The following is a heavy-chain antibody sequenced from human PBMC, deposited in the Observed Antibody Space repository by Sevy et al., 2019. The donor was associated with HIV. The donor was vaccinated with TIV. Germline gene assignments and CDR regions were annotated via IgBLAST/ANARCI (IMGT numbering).Heavy chain of an antibody. CDR2: IGGSGRYT. Sequence: GGSLRLSCAASGFTFSNYDMNWVRQAPGKGLEWVSCIGGSGRYTYYEDSVEGRFTISRNKSKDMMYLQLNSLSVADTAVNDWSKCYSSGGTGPRDYYYYGMDVWGQGTTVTVSS. V-gene: IGHV3-23*01. D-gene: IGHD2-15*01. CDR1: GFTFSNYD. J-gene: IGHJ6*02. CDR3: SKCYSSGGTGPRDYYYYGMDV.